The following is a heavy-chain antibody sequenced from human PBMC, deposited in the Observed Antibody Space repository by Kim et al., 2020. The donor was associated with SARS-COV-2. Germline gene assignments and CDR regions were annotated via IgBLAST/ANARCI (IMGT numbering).Heavy chain of an antibody. J-gene: IGHJ6*02. CDR3: ARVKPNYGLDV. CDR2: IGHTGNA. V-gene: IGHV4-34*01. CDR1: VDSFSGYY. Sequence: SETLSLTCAVYVDSFSGYYWSWIRQPPGKGLEWIGEIGHTGNANYNPSLKSRVTISVDKSKNQFSLKLNSVTAADTAVYYCARVKPNYGLDVWGQGTTVTVSS.